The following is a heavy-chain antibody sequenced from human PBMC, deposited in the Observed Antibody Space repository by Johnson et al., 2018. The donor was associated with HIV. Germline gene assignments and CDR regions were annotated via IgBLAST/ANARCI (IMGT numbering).Heavy chain of an antibody. Sequence: MLLVESGGGVVQPGRSLRLSCVGSGIAFSTNWMHWVRQAPGKGLVWVSRINSDGRSTSYADSVKGRFTISRDNAKNTLYLQMNSLRAEDTAVYYCAREGAWEVRPGAFDIWGQGTMVTVSS. CDR1: GIAFSTNW. CDR2: INSDGRST. V-gene: IGHV3-74*01. D-gene: IGHD1-26*01. CDR3: AREGAWEVRPGAFDI. J-gene: IGHJ3*02.